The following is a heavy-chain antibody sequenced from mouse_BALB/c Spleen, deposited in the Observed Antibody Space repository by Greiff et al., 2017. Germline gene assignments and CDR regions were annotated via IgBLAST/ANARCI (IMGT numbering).Heavy chain of an antibody. Sequence: QVHVKQSGAELVRPGSSVKISCKASGYAFSSYWMNWVKQRPGQGLEWIGQIYPGDGDTNYNGKFKGKATLTADKSSSTAYMQLSSLTSEDSAVYFCARYDSAWFAYWGQGTLVTVSA. CDR2: IYPGDGDT. CDR1: GYAFSSYW. CDR3: ARYDSAWFAY. V-gene: IGHV1-80*01. D-gene: IGHD2-4*01. J-gene: IGHJ3*01.